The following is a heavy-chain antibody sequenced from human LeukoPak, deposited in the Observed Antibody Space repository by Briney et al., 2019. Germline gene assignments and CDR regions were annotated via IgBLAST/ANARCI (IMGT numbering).Heavy chain of an antibody. J-gene: IGHJ5*02. CDR1: GYTLTELS. Sequence: ASVKVSCKVSGYTLTELSMHWVRQAPGKGLEWMGGFDPEDGETIYAQKFQGRVTITADESTSTAYMELSSLRSEDTAVYYCARDGQWLSLRASWFDPWGQGTLVTVSS. D-gene: IGHD6-19*01. CDR2: FDPEDGET. V-gene: IGHV1-24*01. CDR3: ARDGQWLSLRASWFDP.